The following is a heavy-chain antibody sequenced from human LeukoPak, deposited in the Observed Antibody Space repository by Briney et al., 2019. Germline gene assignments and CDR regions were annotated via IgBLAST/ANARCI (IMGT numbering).Heavy chain of an antibody. V-gene: IGHV4-38-2*02. CDR3: ARGGGSYWWWGNFFDY. CDR2: IYYSGST. D-gene: IGHD1-26*01. J-gene: IGHJ4*02. CDR1: GYSISSGYY. Sequence: KSSETLSLTCTVSGYSISSGYYWGWIRQPPGKGLEWIGSIYYSGSTYYNPSLKSRVTISVDTSKNQFSLKLSSVTAADTAVYYCARGGGSYWWWGNFFDYWGQGTLVTVSS.